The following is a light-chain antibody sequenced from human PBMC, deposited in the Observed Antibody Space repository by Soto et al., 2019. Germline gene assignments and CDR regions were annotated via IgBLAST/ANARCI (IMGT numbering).Light chain of an antibody. J-gene: IGLJ1*01. Sequence: QSALTQPHSVSGSPGQSVTISCTGTSSDVGSYNYVSWYQHHPGKAPKLMISDVSERPSGVPDRFSGSKSGNTASLTISGLQAEDEADYYCCSYAGSYTFVFGSGTKLTVL. CDR2: DVS. CDR3: CSYAGSYTFV. CDR1: SSDVGSYNY. V-gene: IGLV2-11*01.